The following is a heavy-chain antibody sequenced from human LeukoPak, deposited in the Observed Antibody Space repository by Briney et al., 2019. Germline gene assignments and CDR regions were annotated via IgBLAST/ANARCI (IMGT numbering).Heavy chain of an antibody. J-gene: IGHJ3*02. CDR3: ARVLYSSSWYAFDI. Sequence: SGPTLVNPTQTLTLTCTFSGFSLSTSGMRVSWIRQPPGKALEWLARIEWDDAKFYSTSLKTRLTISKDTSKNQVVLTMTNMDPVDTATYYCARVLYSSSWYAFDIWGQGTMVTVSS. CDR2: IEWDDAK. D-gene: IGHD6-13*01. CDR1: GFSLSTSGMR. V-gene: IGHV2-70*04.